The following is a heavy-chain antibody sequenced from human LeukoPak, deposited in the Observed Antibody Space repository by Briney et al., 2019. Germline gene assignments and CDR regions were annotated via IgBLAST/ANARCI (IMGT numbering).Heavy chain of an antibody. Sequence: GGSLRLSCAGSGLIFSNYWMSWVRQAPGKGLEWVANIREDGSDKYYVDSVKGRFTISRGNAKSSLYLQMNSLRAEDTAVYYCARDAYWGRGTLVTVSS. CDR1: GLIFSNYW. CDR2: IREDGSDK. J-gene: IGHJ4*02. CDR3: ARDAY. V-gene: IGHV3-7*01.